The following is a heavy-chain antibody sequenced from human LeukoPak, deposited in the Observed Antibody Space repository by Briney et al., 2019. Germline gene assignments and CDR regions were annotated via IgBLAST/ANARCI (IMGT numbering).Heavy chain of an antibody. J-gene: IGHJ4*02. CDR1: GYTFTSYG. CDR2: ISAYNGNT. D-gene: IGHD5-12*01. V-gene: IGHV1-18*01. Sequence: GASVKVSCKASGYTFTSYGISWVRQAPGQGLEWMGWISAYNGNTNYAQKLQGRVTMTTDTSTSTAYMELRSLRSDDTAVYYCARDSGYEGKYYFDYWGQGTLVTVSS. CDR3: ARDSGYEGKYYFDY.